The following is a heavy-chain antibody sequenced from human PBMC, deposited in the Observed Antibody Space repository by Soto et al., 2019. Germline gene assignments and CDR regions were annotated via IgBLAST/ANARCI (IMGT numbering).Heavy chain of an antibody. Sequence: SETLSLTCTVSGGSIITHYWSWIRQPPGKGLEWIGYSHYSGNTDYNPSLRSRVTMAVDTSKSQVSLKLNSVTAADTAIYYCARGASEYSYGYWFDPWGPGILVTVS. CDR3: ARGASEYSYGYWFDP. J-gene: IGHJ5*02. D-gene: IGHD5-18*01. V-gene: IGHV4-59*11. CDR1: GGSIITHY. CDR2: SHYSGNT.